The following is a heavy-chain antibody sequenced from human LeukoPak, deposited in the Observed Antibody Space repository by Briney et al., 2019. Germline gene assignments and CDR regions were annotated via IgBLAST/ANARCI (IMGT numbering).Heavy chain of an antibody. CDR2: MYSNGTT. J-gene: IGHJ4*02. Sequence: PGGSLRLSCAASGFPVGSNYISWVRQAPGKGLEWLSVMYSNGTTHYADSVKGRLTVSRHNSKNTLYLQMNSLRHEDTALYYCARMVGAAMANWGQGTRVTVSS. V-gene: IGHV3-53*04. CDR3: ARMVGAAMAN. CDR1: GFPVGSNY. D-gene: IGHD5-18*01.